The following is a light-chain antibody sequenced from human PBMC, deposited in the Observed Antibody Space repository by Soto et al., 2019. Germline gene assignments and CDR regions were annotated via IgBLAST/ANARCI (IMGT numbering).Light chain of an antibody. CDR1: QSVSSNY. CDR3: QQRLNWPPG. V-gene: IGKV3-11*01. CDR2: DAS. J-gene: IGKJ1*01. Sequence: EIVLTQSPGTLSLSPGERATLSCRASQSVSSNYLAWYQQKPGQAPRLLIYDASNRATGVPARFSGSGSGTDFTLTISDLEPADFGLYYCQQRLNWPPGFGQGTKVDI.